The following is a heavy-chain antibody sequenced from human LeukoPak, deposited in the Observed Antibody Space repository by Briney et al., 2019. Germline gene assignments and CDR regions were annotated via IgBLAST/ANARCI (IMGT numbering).Heavy chain of an antibody. D-gene: IGHD3-22*01. V-gene: IGHV3-7*01. CDR3: ARLGDSSGYYDF. CDR1: GFRFSNYW. CDR2: IKPDGSEK. J-gene: IGHJ4*02. Sequence: GGSLRLSCAASGFRFSNYWMSWVRQAPGKGLEWVANIKPDGSEKYYVDPVKGRSTTSRDNAKNSLYLQMNSLRAEDTAVYYCARLGDSSGYYDFWGQGALVTVSS.